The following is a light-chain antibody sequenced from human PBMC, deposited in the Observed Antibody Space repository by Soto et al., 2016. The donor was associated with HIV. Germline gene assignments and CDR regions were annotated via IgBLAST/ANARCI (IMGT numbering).Light chain of an antibody. V-gene: IGKV1-39*01. CDR3: LQTYSIPYT. CDR1: QSISTY. CDR2: AAS. J-gene: IGKJ2*01. Sequence: DIQMTQSPSSLSASVGDRVTITCRASQSISTYLNWYQQKPGKAPKLLIYAASILQSGVPSSLSGSGSGTDFTLTISSLQAEDFATYYCLQTYSIPYTFGQGTKLEIK.